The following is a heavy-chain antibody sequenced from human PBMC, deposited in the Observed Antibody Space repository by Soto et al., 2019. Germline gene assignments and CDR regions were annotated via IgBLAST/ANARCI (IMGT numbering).Heavy chain of an antibody. CDR2: ISSSSSTI. CDR1: GFTFSSYS. CDR3: ARHPERIAQIGWFDP. Sequence: GGSLRRSCAASGFTFSSYSMNWVRQAPGKGLEWASYISSSSSTIYYADSVKGRFTISRDNAKNSLYLQMNSLRAEDTAVYYCARHPERIAQIGWFDPWGQGTLVTVS. D-gene: IGHD6-13*01. J-gene: IGHJ5*01. V-gene: IGHV3-48*01.